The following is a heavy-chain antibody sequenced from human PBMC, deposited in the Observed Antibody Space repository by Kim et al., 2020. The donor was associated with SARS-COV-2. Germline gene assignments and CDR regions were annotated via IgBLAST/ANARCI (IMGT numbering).Heavy chain of an antibody. CDR1: GGSIRGYY. CDR2: IYHSGYT. Sequence: SETLSLTCTVSGGSIRGYYWSWIRLPPGNGLEWIGYIYHSGYTDYNPSLRSRVIISLDTSKNQLSVTLSSVTAADTAVYYCARQAPTASAGHDYWGQGMLVTVSS. J-gene: IGHJ4*02. V-gene: IGHV4-59*08. CDR3: ARQAPTASAGHDY. D-gene: IGHD6-13*01.